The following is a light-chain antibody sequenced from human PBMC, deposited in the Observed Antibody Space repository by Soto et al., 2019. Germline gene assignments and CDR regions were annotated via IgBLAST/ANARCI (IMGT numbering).Light chain of an antibody. J-gene: IGKJ5*01. CDR2: GAS. V-gene: IGKV3-20*01. CDR1: ETVSGSY. CDR3: QQYGSSPIT. Sequence: DIVVTQSPSTLALSPGERATLSCRASETVSGSYLAWYQQKPGQAPRLLIHGASSRATGIPDRISGSGSGTDFTLTISRLEPEDFAVYYCQQYGSSPITFGQGTRLEIK.